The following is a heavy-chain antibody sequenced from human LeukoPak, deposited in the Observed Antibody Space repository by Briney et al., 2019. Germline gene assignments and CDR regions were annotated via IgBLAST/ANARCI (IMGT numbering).Heavy chain of an antibody. CDR1: GYSISSGYY. V-gene: IGHV4-38-2*02. CDR2: INHSGST. CDR3: ARGLVSSWSYWYFDL. J-gene: IGHJ2*01. Sequence: SETLSLTCTVSGYSISSGYYWSWIRQPPGKGLEWIGEINHSGSTNYNPSLKSRVTISVDTSKNQFSLKLSSVTAADTAVYYCARGLVSSWSYWYFDLWGRGTLVTVSS. D-gene: IGHD6-13*01.